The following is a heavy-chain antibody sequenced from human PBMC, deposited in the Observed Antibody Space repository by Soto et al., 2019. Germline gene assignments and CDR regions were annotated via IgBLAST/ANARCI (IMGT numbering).Heavy chain of an antibody. V-gene: IGHV4-31*03. Sequence: QVQLQESGPGLVKPSQTQSITCSVSGGSITSGAYYWSWIRQHPGTGLEWIGFIYYSGRTYYNPSLKSRVTISLDTSENQFSLKLNSVTAADTAVYYCARDLRGGTLFDYWGQGALVTVSS. CDR3: ARDLRGGTLFDY. D-gene: IGHD3-10*01. J-gene: IGHJ4*02. CDR1: GGSITSGAYY. CDR2: IYYSGRT.